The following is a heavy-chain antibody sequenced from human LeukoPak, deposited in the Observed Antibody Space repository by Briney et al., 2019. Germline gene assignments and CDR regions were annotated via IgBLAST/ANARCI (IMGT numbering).Heavy chain of an antibody. D-gene: IGHD3-9*01. V-gene: IGHV3-21*01. CDR3: ARVPGRELRYFDWLLYRDYYFDY. CDR1: GFTFSSYS. J-gene: IGHJ4*02. CDR2: ISSSSSYV. Sequence: PGGSLRLSCAASGFTFSSYSMNWVRQARGKGLEWVSSISSSSSYVYYADSVKGRFTISRDNAKNSLYLQMNSLRAEDTAVYYCARVPGRELRYFDWLLYRDYYFDYWGQGTLVTVSS.